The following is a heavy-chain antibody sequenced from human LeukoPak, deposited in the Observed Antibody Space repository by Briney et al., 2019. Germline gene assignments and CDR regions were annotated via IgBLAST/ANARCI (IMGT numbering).Heavy chain of an antibody. J-gene: IGHJ1*01. Sequence: PSETLSLTCSVSGDSISRSDSYWDWIRQPPGTGLVWIGSIYYSGRTYYSPSLNSRVTMSVDTSSNQFSLNLRSVTAADTAVYYCARRRYYDGSGYLEWGQGTLLSVSS. CDR1: GDSISRSDSY. V-gene: IGHV4-39*01. CDR2: IYYSGRT. D-gene: IGHD3-22*01. CDR3: ARRRYYDGSGYLE.